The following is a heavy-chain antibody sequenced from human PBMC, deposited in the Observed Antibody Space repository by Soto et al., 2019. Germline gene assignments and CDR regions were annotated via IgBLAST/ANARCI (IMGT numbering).Heavy chain of an antibody. CDR3: AKGSGSGGSCPENDY. D-gene: IGHD2-15*01. V-gene: IGHV3-23*01. Sequence: EVQLLESGGGLVQPGGSLRLSCAASGFTFSSYAMSWVRQAPGKGLEWVSAISGSGGSTYYADSVKGRFTISRDNSKNTLYLQMNSLRAEYTAVYYCAKGSGSGGSCPENDYWGQGTLVTVSS. CDR2: ISGSGGST. CDR1: GFTFSSYA. J-gene: IGHJ4*02.